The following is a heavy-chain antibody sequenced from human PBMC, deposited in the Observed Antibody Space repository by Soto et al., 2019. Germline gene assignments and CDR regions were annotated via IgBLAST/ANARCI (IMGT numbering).Heavy chain of an antibody. CDR3: ERGLGNGFMFGGVIVRYYFDY. D-gene: IGHD3-16*02. V-gene: IGHV4-59*01. Sequence: SETLSLTCTVSGGSISSYYWSWIRQPPGKGLEWIGYIYYSGSTNYNPSLKSRVTISVDTSKNQFSLKLSSVTAADTAVYYCERGLGNGFMFGGVIVRYYFDYWGQGTLVTVSS. CDR1: GGSISSYY. CDR2: IYYSGST. J-gene: IGHJ4*02.